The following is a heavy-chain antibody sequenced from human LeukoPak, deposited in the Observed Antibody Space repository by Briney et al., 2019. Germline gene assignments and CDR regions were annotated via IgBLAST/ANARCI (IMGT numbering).Heavy chain of an antibody. CDR1: GFTFSNAW. V-gene: IGHV3-15*01. J-gene: IGHJ5*02. Sequence: GGSLRLSCAASGFTFSNAWMSWVRQAPGKGLEWVGRIKSKTDGGTTDYAAPVKGRFTISRDNSKNTLYLQMNSLRAEDTAVYYCARDLRHCSGGSCYSNWFDPWGQGTLVTVSS. CDR2: IKSKTDGGTT. CDR3: ARDLRHCSGGSCYSNWFDP. D-gene: IGHD2-15*01.